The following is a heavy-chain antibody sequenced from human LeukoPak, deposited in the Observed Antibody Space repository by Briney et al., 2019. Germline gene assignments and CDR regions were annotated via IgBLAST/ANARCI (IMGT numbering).Heavy chain of an antibody. D-gene: IGHD6-19*01. V-gene: IGHV3-15*01. CDR2: IKSKTDGGTA. CDR1: GFSFSNAW. Sequence: GGSLRLSCAASGFSFSNAWMDWVRRAPGKGLEWVGRIKSKTDGGTAHYAAPVKGRFTISRDDSRNTLYLQMNSLKTEDTAVYYCTRENRHSSGWYGAFDIWGQGTMVSVSS. CDR3: TRENRHSSGWYGAFDI. J-gene: IGHJ3*02.